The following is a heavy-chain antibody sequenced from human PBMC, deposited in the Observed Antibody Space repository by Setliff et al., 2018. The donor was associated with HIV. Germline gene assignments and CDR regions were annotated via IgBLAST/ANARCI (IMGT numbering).Heavy chain of an antibody. V-gene: IGHV1-18*01. CDR2: ISTYNGNT. CDR3: ARDGFVDRATGTTHLDS. Sequence: ASVKVSCKASGYTFIHFGTSWARQAPGQGLEWMGWISTYNGNTIYAQKFQGRVTMTTDTSTSTAYMELRSLRSDDTALYYCARDGFVDRATGTTHLDSWGQGTLVTVSS. J-gene: IGHJ4*02. CDR1: GYTFIHFG. D-gene: IGHD1-1*01.